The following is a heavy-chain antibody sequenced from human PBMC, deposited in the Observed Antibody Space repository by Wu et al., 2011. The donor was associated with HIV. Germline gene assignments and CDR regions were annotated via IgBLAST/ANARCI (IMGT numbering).Heavy chain of an antibody. Sequence: QVQLVQSGGEVKEPGSSVKVSCKASGDTFSGYGLSWVRQAPGQGLEWMGGIVPSFGSTTYVQKFQGRVTMTADKSTSTAYMELSSLRSEDTAVYYCARDFGGDEDSWGQGTLVTVSS. CDR1: GDTFSGYG. D-gene: IGHD2-21*01. V-gene: IGHV1-69*14. CDR2: IVPSFGST. CDR3: ARDFGGDEDS. J-gene: IGHJ4*02.